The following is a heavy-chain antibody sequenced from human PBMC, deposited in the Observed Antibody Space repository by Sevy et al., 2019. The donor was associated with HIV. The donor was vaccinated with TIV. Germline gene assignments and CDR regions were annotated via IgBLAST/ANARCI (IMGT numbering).Heavy chain of an antibody. CDR1: GFTFSNYA. V-gene: IGHV3-64D*06. D-gene: IGHD1-26*01. CDR2: ISTNGGRT. J-gene: IGHJ4*02. Sequence: GGSLRLSCSASGFTFSNYAMHWVRLASGKGLEFVSGISTNGGRTYYAASGKGSFTITIDNSKNTLYLQMSSLIVEDTAVFYCVEDSIVGSGGTIWPDYFDYWGQGTLVTVSS. CDR3: VEDSIVGSGGTIWPDYFDY.